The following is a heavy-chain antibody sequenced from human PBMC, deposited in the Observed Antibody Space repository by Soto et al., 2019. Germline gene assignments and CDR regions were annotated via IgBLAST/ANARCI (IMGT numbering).Heavy chain of an antibody. D-gene: IGHD6-13*01. V-gene: IGHV4-4*07. Sequence: DTLSLTCTVSGGSLNSYYWTWIRQPAGKGLEWIGRIFTSGSTNNNPSLKSRVTMSVDTSKNQLSLKLSSVTAADTAVYYCAAYNSTLGTFDIWGQGTMVTVSS. CDR1: GGSLNSYY. J-gene: IGHJ3*02. CDR3: AAYNSTLGTFDI. CDR2: IFTSGST.